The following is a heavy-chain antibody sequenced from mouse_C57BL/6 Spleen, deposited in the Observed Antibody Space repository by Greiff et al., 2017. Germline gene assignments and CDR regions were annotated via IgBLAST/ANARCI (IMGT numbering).Heavy chain of an antibody. CDR2: FHPCNDDT. CDR1: GYTFTTYP. CDR3: ARCGNDMFAY. D-gene: IGHD2-2*01. Sequence: QVQLQQSGTELVKPGASVKLSCKASGYTFTTYPMEWMKQNPGQGLEWIGNFHPCNDDTKYNEKFKGKATLTVEKSSSTAYLELSRSTADDSAVYDSARCGNDMFAYWGQGTLVTVSA. J-gene: IGHJ3*01. V-gene: IGHV1-47*01.